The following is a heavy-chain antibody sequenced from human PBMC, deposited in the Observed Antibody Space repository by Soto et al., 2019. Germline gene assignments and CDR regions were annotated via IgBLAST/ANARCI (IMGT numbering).Heavy chain of an antibody. CDR1: GFTFSSYE. Sequence: GGSLRLSCAASGFTFSSYEMNWVRQAPGKGLEWVSYISSSGSTIYYADSVKGRFTISRDNAKNSLYLQMNSLRAEDTAVYYCARGGEYGGGYDWYYYYGMDVWGQGTRVTVSS. V-gene: IGHV3-48*03. CDR3: ARGGEYGGGYDWYYYYGMDV. D-gene: IGHD5-12*01. J-gene: IGHJ6*02. CDR2: ISSSGSTI.